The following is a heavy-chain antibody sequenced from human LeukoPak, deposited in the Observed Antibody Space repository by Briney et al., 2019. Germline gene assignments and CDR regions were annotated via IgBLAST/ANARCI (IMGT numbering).Heavy chain of an antibody. CDR2: INWNGATT. Sequence: GGSLRLSCVVSGFSFDDYGMSWVRQAPGKGLEWVSGINWNGATTSYGDSVQGRFTISRDNAKNSLYLQMNSLRVEDTALYYCATEGRYCGGDYWGQGTLVTVSS. D-gene: IGHD2-21*01. CDR3: ATEGRYCGGDY. CDR1: GFSFDDYG. J-gene: IGHJ4*02. V-gene: IGHV3-20*04.